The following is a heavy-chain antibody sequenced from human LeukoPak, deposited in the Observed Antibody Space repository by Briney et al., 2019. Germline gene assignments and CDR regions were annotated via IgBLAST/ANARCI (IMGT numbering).Heavy chain of an antibody. J-gene: IGHJ4*02. CDR1: GFTFSSYA. Sequence: GGSLRLSCAASGFTFSSYAMSWVRQAPGKGVEWVSAISGSGGSTYYADSVKGRFTISRDNSKNTLYLQMNSLRAEDTAVYYCAKLSYIAAAAPHFDYWGQGTLVTVSS. V-gene: IGHV3-23*01. CDR3: AKLSYIAAAAPHFDY. CDR2: ISGSGGST. D-gene: IGHD6-13*01.